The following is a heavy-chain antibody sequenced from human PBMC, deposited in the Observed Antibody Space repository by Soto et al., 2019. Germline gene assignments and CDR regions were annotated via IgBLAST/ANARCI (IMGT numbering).Heavy chain of an antibody. D-gene: IGHD2-2*01. J-gene: IGHJ4*02. CDR1: GGTFSSYA. CDR2: IIPVFDAT. V-gene: IGHV1-69*01. CDR3: AESFTCTRASCYTPFDS. Sequence: QVQLVQSGAEVKKPGSSVKVSCKASGGTFSSYAISWVRQAPGQGLEWMGGIIPVFDATNYAQKFQGRGTITADESMTTAYMELSSLRSEDTAIYYCAESFTCTRASCYTPFDSWGQGTLVTVSS.